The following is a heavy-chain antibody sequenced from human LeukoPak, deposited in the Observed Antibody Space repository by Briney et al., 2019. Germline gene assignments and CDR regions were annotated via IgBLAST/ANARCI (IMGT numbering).Heavy chain of an antibody. CDR3: ARSLPYGTTWYGRSDF. D-gene: IGHD6-13*01. J-gene: IGHJ4*02. Sequence: GGSLRLSCAASGFPFNAYWMTWVRQAPGKGLEWVANIRQDGGTKYYVDSVKGRFTISRDNAMNSLYLQMNSLRAEDTAIYYCARSLPYGTTWYGRSDFWGQGTLVTVSS. V-gene: IGHV3-7*03. CDR2: IRQDGGTK. CDR1: GFPFNAYW.